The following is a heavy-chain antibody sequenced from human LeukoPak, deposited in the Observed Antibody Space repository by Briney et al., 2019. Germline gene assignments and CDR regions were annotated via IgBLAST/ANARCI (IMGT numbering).Heavy chain of an antibody. Sequence: ASVKVSCKASGYTFTSYAMNWVRQAPGQGLEWMGWINTNTGNPTYAQGFTGRFVFSLDTSVSTAYLQISSLKAEDTAVYYCARGITMVRGVIITFYYGTDVWGQGTTVTVSS. CDR1: GYTFTSYA. V-gene: IGHV7-4-1*02. CDR2: INTNTGNP. J-gene: IGHJ6*02. CDR3: ARGITMVRGVIITFYYGTDV. D-gene: IGHD3-10*01.